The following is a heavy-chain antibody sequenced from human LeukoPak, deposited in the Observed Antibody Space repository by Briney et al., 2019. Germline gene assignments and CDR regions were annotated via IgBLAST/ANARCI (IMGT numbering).Heavy chain of an antibody. J-gene: IGHJ4*02. Sequence: ASVKVSCKASGYTFTSYGISWVRQAPGQGLEWMGWISAYNGNTNYAQKFQGRVTMTRDTSISTAYMELSRLRSDDTAVYYCAGHYYDSSGYYGYGFDYWGQGTLVTVSS. CDR1: GYTFTSYG. CDR3: AGHYYDSSGYYGYGFDY. D-gene: IGHD3-22*01. V-gene: IGHV1-18*01. CDR2: ISAYNGNT.